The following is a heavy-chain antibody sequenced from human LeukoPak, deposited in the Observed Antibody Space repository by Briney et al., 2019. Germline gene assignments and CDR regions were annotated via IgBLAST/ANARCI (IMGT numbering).Heavy chain of an antibody. J-gene: IGHJ6*03. V-gene: IGHV4-34*01. CDR1: GGSLTGYS. D-gene: IGHD4-23*01. CDR2: INQVEKT. Sequence: SETLSLTCAVHGGSLTGYSWAWVRQSPGEGLEWIGEINQVEKTIYSPSLESRVSISLEASRNHFFLQLTSVAAADTAIYYCARGRATPSRLFFDYYFMDVWGPGTPVTVPS. CDR3: ARGRATPSRLFFDYYFMDV.